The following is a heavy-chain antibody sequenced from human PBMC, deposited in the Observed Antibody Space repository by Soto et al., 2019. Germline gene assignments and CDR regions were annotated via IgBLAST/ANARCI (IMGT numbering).Heavy chain of an antibody. V-gene: IGHV1-18*01. D-gene: IGHD6-19*01. J-gene: IGHJ4*02. CDR3: ASATSIAVAGKES. CDR2: ISFYNGNT. CDR1: GDTVTNYG. Sequence: QVRLVQSGGEVKKPGASVKVSCKASGDTVTNYGINWVRQAPGQGLEWMGWISFYNGNTNYAQKLQGRVTLTTDTSTSTAYMELRSLRSDDTAVYYCASATSIAVAGKESWGQGTLVTVSS.